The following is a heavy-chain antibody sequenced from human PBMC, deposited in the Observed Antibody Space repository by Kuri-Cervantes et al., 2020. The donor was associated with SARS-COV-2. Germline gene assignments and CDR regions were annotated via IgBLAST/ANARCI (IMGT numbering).Heavy chain of an antibody. CDR1: GGSISSYS. CDR3: ARTDYRFDY. V-gene: IGHV4-59*12. J-gene: IGHJ4*02. Sequence: SETLSLTCTISGGSISSYSWSWIRHPPGKGLEWTGYIYNSGSTKYNPSLKSRVSISVDTSKNQFSLKLSSVTAADTAVFSCARTDYRFDYWGQGTLVTVSS. D-gene: IGHD3-16*02. CDR2: IYNSGST.